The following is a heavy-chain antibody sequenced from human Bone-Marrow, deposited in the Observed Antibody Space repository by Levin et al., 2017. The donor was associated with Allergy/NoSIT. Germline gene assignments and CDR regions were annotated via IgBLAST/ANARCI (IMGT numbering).Heavy chain of an antibody. CDR2: ISWNSGTL. D-gene: IGHD3-22*01. Sequence: QTGGSLRLSCAASGFSFDSFAMHWVRQAPEKGLEWVSGISWNSGTLNYADSVRGRFTISRDNAKNSLYLQMNSLRPEDTALYYCAKSPFNYYDKTTPTGGFDPWGQGTLVVVSS. J-gene: IGHJ5*02. CDR3: AKSPFNYYDKTTPTGGFDP. CDR1: GFSFDSFA. V-gene: IGHV3-9*01.